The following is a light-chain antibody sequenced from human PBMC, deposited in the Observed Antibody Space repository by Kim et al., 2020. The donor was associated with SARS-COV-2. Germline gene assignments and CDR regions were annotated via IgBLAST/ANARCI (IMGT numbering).Light chain of an antibody. Sequence: SPGERATLSCRASQSVSSSYLAWYQQKPGQAPRLLIYGASSRATGIPDRFSGRGSGTDFTLTISRLEPEDFAVYYCQQYGSSPWTFVQGTKVDIK. CDR1: QSVSSSY. CDR3: QQYGSSPWT. J-gene: IGKJ1*01. CDR2: GAS. V-gene: IGKV3-20*01.